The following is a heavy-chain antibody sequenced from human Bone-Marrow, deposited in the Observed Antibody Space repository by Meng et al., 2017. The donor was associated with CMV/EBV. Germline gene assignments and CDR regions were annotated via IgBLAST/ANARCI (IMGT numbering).Heavy chain of an antibody. J-gene: IGHJ5*02. V-gene: IGHV1-69*02. CDR2: IIPILGIA. Sequence: SVKVSCKASGGTFSSYTISWVRQAPGQGLEWMGRIIPILGIANYAQKFQGRDTITADKSTSTAYMELSSLRSEDTAVYYCARGPSPSLEYCSSTSCYHWGQGTLVTVSS. CDR3: ARGPSPSLEYCSSTSCYH. CDR1: GGTFSSYT. D-gene: IGHD2-2*01.